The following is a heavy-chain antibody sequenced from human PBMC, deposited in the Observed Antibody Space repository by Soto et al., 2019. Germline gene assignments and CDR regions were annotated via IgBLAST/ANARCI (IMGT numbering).Heavy chain of an antibody. CDR3: TTDHPYYYGGSAYYH. CDR2: IKSKPDGGTT. V-gene: IGHV3-15*07. D-gene: IGHD3-22*01. CDR1: GFTFSNAW. J-gene: IGHJ5*02. Sequence: EVQLVESGGGLVKPGGSLRLSCAGSGFTFSNAWMNWVRQAPGKGLEWVGRIKSKPDGGTTDYAAPVKGRFTISREDSRNTVYMQTKSMRTEDTAVYYCTTDHPYYYGGSAYYHWGRGTLVTVSS.